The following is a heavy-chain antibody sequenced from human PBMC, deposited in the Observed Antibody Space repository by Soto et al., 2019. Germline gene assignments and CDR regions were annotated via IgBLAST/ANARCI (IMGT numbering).Heavy chain of an antibody. CDR3: AILATPDAFDI. J-gene: IGHJ3*02. CDR2: IKQDGSEK. D-gene: IGHD2-2*01. V-gene: IGHV3-7*03. CDR1: GFTFSSYW. Sequence: GGSLRLSCAASGFTFSSYWMSWVRQAPGKGLEWVANIKQDGSEKYYVDSVKGRFTISRDNAKNSLYLQMNSLRAGDTAVYYCAILATPDAFDIWGQGTMVTVSS.